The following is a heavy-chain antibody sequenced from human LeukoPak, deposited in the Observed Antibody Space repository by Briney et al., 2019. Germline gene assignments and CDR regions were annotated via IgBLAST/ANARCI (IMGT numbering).Heavy chain of an antibody. J-gene: IGHJ4*02. D-gene: IGHD5-12*01. Sequence: ASVKVSCKVSGYTLTELSMHWVRQAPGKGLEWMGGFDPEDGETIYAQKFQGRVTMTEDASTDTAYMELSSLRSEDTAVYYCATVGYSGYVLDYWGQGTLVTVSS. CDR2: FDPEDGET. V-gene: IGHV1-24*01. CDR1: GYTLTELS. CDR3: ATVGYSGYVLDY.